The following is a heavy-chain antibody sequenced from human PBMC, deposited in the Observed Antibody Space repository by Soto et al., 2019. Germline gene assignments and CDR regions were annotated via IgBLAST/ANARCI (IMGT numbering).Heavy chain of an antibody. J-gene: IGHJ4*02. CDR2: IYHSGST. CDR3: ARVSRFIVATSKLDY. V-gene: IGHV4-38-2*01. Sequence: PSETLSLTCAVSGYSISSGYYWGWIRQPPGKGLEWIGSIYHSGSTYYNPSLKSRVTISVDTSKNQFSLKLSSVTAADTAVYYCARVSRFIVATSKLDYWGQGTLVTVSS. D-gene: IGHD5-12*01. CDR1: GYSISSGYY.